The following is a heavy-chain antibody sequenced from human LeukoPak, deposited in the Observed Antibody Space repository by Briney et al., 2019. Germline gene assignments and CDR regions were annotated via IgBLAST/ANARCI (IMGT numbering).Heavy chain of an antibody. V-gene: IGHV4-34*01. CDR3: ARGREWVRFAGRNWFDP. CDR1: GGSFSGYY. D-gene: IGHD5-12*01. CDR2: INHCGST. Sequence: SETLSLTCAVYGGSFSGYYWSWIRQPPGKGLEWIGEINHCGSTNYNPSLKSRVTISVDTSKNQFSLKLSSVTAADTAVYYCARGREWVRFAGRNWFDPWGQGTLVTVSS. J-gene: IGHJ5*02.